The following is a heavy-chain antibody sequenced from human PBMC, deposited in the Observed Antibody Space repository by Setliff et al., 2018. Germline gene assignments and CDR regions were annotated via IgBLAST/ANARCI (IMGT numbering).Heavy chain of an antibody. D-gene: IGHD3-22*01. V-gene: IGHV1-69*05. CDR3: ARGYYDSSGYYHNGAGDY. CDR1: GGTFSSYA. Sequence: SVKVSCKASGGTFSSYAISWVRQAPGQGLEWMGGIIPIFGTASYAQKFQGRVTMTRDTSTSTVYMELSSLRSEDTAVYYCARGYYDSSGYYHNGAGDYWGQGTLVTVSS. CDR2: IIPIFGTA. J-gene: IGHJ4*02.